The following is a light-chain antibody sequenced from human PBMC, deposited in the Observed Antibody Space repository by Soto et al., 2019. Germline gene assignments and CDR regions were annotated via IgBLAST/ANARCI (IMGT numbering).Light chain of an antibody. V-gene: IGKV3-15*01. CDR1: QGVSSN. CDR3: QQYNSWPLT. CDR2: DIS. J-gene: IGKJ4*01. Sequence: ETVMTQSPATLSVSPGERPTLSCRASQGVSSNLAWYQQKPGQAPRLLIYDISTRATGIPARFSGSGSGTEFTLTISSLQSEDFAVYYCQQYNSWPLTFGGGTKVDIK.